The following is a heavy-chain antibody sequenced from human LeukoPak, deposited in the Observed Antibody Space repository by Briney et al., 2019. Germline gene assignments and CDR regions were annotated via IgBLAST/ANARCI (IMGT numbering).Heavy chain of an antibody. Sequence: SETLSLTCTVSGGSISSYYRSWIRQPAGKGLEWIGRIYTSGSTNYNPSLKSRVTMSVDTSKNQFSLKLSSVTAADTAVYYCARVSDYYGSGSYYKHYWYFDLWGRGTLVTVSS. D-gene: IGHD3-10*01. CDR3: ARVSDYYGSGSYYKHYWYFDL. CDR2: IYTSGST. J-gene: IGHJ2*01. V-gene: IGHV4-4*07. CDR1: GGSISSYY.